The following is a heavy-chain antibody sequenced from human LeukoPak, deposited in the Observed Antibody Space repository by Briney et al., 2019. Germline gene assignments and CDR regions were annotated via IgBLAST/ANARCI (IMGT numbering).Heavy chain of an antibody. CDR2: IYYRGST. V-gene: IGHV4-59*01. CDR1: GGSISSYY. D-gene: IGHD5-12*01. Sequence: PSETLSLTCTVSGGSISSYYWSWIRQPPGKGLEWIGYIYYRGSTNYNPSLKSRVTISVDTSKNQFSLKLSSVTAADTAVYYCARAGYSGYDYDYWGQGTLVTVSS. CDR3: ARAGYSGYDYDY. J-gene: IGHJ4*02.